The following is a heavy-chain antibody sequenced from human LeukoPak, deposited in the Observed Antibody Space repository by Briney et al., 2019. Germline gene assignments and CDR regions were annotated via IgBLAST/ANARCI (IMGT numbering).Heavy chain of an antibody. CDR3: AREKSYYDFWSGYYFDY. J-gene: IGHJ4*02. Sequence: PGGSLRLSCAASGFTFSSYAMSWVRQAPGKGLEWVSAISGSGGSTYYADSVKGRFTISRDNSKNTLYLQMNSLRAEDTAVYYCAREKSYYDFWSGYYFDYWGQGTLVTVSS. CDR2: ISGSGGST. CDR1: GFTFSSYA. V-gene: IGHV3-23*01. D-gene: IGHD3-3*01.